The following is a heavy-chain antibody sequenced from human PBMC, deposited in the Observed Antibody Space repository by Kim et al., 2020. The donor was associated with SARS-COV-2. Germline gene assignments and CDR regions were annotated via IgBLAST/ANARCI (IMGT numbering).Heavy chain of an antibody. CDR3: AKGVVVVATYFHH. J-gene: IGHJ1*01. CDR2: ISYEGNNE. V-gene: IGHV3-30*18. Sequence: GGSLRLSCAASGFTFSTYGMHWVRQAPGKGLEWVAVISYEGNNEYYADSVKGRFTISRDNSKNTLYLQMNSLRPEDTAVYYCAKGVVVVATYFHHWGKGT. D-gene: IGHD2-15*01. CDR1: GFTFSTYG.